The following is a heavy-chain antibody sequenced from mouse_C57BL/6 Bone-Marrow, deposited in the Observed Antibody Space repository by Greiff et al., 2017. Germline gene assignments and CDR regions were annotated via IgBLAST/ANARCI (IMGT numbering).Heavy chain of an antibody. D-gene: IGHD1-1*01. CDR3: ARSFYYGSAFAY. CDR2: IYPGSGST. J-gene: IGHJ3*01. CDR1: GYTFTSYW. Sequence: VQLQQPGAELVKPGASVKMSCKASGYTFTSYWITWVKQRPGQGLEWIGDIYPGSGSTNYNEKFKSKATLTVDTSSSTAYMQLSSLTSEDSAVYYCARSFYYGSAFAYWGQGTLVTVSA. V-gene: IGHV1-55*01.